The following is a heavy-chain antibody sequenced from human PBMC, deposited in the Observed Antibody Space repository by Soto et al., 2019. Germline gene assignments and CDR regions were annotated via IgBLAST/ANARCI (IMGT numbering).Heavy chain of an antibody. CDR1: GFTFSSYG. J-gene: IGHJ6*02. CDR3: ARDLENDGPPDV. CDR2: IWYDGSNK. Sequence: GGSLRLSCAASGFTFSSYGMHWVRQAPGKGLEWVAVIWYDGSNKYYADSVKGRFTISRDNSKNTLYLQMNSLRAEDTAVYYCARDLENDGPPDVWGQGTTVTVSS. V-gene: IGHV3-33*01. D-gene: IGHD1-1*01.